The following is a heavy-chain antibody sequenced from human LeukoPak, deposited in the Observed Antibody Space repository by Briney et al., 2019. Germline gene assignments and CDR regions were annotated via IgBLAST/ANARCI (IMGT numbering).Heavy chain of an antibody. V-gene: IGHV1-18*01. CDR1: GYTFTSYG. Sequence: ASVKVSCKASGYTFTSYGISWVRQAPGQGLEWMGWISAYNGNTNYAQKLQGRVTMTTDTSTSTAYMELRSLRSDDTAVYYCARVVAAAGFEYFQHWGQGTLVTVSS. D-gene: IGHD6-13*01. CDR2: ISAYNGNT. CDR3: ARVVAAAGFEYFQH. J-gene: IGHJ1*01.